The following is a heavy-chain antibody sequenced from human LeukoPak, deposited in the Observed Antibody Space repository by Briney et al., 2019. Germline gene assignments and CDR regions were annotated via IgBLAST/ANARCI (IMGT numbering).Heavy chain of an antibody. CDR2: IYFSGST. D-gene: IGHD1-26*01. J-gene: IGHJ4*02. CDR1: GGSISSYY. CDR3: VSGLWEVPGCH. V-gene: IGHV4-59*01. Sequence: SETLSLTCTVSGGSISSYYWSWIRQPPGKGLEWIGCIYFSGSTNYNPSLKSRVTISIDTSKNQFSLRLSSVTAADTAVYYCVSGLWEVPGCHWGQGTLVTISS.